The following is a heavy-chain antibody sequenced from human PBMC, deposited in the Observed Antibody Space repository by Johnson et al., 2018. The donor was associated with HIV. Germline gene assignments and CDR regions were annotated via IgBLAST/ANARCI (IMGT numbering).Heavy chain of an antibody. V-gene: IGHV3-53*02. D-gene: IGHD6-19*01. CDR1: GFTVSSNY. CDR3: ARDRIAVAQGAFDI. Sequence: VQLVETGGGLIQPGGSLRLSCAASGFTVSSNYMSWVRQAPAKGLEWVSVIYSGGSTYYADSVKGRFTISRDSSKNTLYLQMNSLRAEDTAVYYCARDRIAVAQGAFDIWGQGTMVTVSS. J-gene: IGHJ3*02. CDR2: IYSGGST.